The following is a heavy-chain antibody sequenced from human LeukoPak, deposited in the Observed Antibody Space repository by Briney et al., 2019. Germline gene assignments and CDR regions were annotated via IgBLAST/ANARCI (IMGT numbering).Heavy chain of an antibody. CDR3: ARAKRETSTRPWTSGMDV. D-gene: IGHD3/OR15-3a*01. Sequence: GGSLRLSCAASGFTLSDYDIHWVRQPIGKGLDWVSGLGSAGDKYHAGSERGRFTISREDAENSVYLQMNGLRPEDTAIYYCARAKRETSTRPWTSGMDVWGQGTRVTISS. CDR2: LGSAGDK. CDR1: GFTLSDYD. J-gene: IGHJ6*02. V-gene: IGHV3-13*01.